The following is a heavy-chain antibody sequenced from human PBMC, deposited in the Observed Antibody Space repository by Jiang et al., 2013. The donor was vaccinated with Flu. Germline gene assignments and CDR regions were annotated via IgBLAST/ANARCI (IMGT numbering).Heavy chain of an antibody. Sequence: VQLVESGGGVVQPGRSLILSCAASGFTFSSYGMHWVRQAPGKGLEWVAVISYDGSNKYYADSVKGRFTISRDNSKNTLYLQMNSLRAEDTAVYYCAKGPLDCSSTSCRRYSSSSSDAFDIWGQGTMVTVSS. D-gene: IGHD2-2*01. CDR1: GFTFSSYG. CDR2: ISYDGSNK. V-gene: IGHV3-30*18. CDR3: AKGPLDCSSTSCRRYSSSSSDAFDI. J-gene: IGHJ3*02.